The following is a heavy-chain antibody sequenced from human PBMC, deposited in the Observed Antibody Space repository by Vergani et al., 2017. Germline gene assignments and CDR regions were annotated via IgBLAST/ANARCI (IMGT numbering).Heavy chain of an antibody. Sequence: QVQLQQWGAGLLKPSETLSLTCAVYGGSFSGYYWSWIRQPPGKGLEWIGEINHSGRTNYNPSLKSRVTISVDTSKNQFSLKLSSVTAADTAVYYCARGPRIRGYSYGYYYYYYGMDVWGQGTTVTVSS. D-gene: IGHD5-18*01. V-gene: IGHV4-34*01. J-gene: IGHJ6*02. CDR1: GGSFSGYY. CDR3: ARGPRIRGYSYGYYYYYYGMDV. CDR2: INHSGRT.